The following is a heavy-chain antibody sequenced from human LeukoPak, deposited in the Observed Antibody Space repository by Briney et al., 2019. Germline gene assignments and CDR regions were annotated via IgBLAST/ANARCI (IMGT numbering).Heavy chain of an antibody. CDR2: IYYSGST. V-gene: IGHV4-59*01. Sequence: SETLSLTCTVSGGSISSYYWSWIRQPPGKGLEWIGYIYYSGSTNYNPSLKSRVTISVDTSKNQFSLKLSSVTAADTAVYYCARVGAPYSSSWYLSLWGQGTLVTVSS. CDR3: ARVGAPYSSSWYLSL. J-gene: IGHJ4*02. D-gene: IGHD6-13*01. CDR1: GGSISSYY.